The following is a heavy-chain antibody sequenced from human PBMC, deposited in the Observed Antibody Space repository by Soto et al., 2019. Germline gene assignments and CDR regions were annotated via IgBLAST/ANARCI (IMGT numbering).Heavy chain of an antibody. D-gene: IGHD5-12*01. CDR1: GFTLSLYG. J-gene: IGHJ6*02. CDR3: AKDSGYSGYDVYDYYYGMDV. V-gene: IGHV3-30*18. Sequence: QLVESGGGVVQPGRSLRLSCAASGFTLSLYGMHWVRQAPGKGLEWVAVTSYDGSNKYYADSVKGRFTISRDNCKNTLYLRMNSLRAEDTGVYYCAKDSGYSGYDVYDYYYGMDVWGQWTTVTVS. CDR2: TSYDGSNK.